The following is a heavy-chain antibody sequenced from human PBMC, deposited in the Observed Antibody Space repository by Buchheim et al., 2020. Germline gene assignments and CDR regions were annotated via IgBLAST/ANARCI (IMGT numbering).Heavy chain of an antibody. V-gene: IGHV3-33*01. D-gene: IGHD6-19*01. J-gene: IGHJ5*02. CDR1: GFTFWDSA. Sequence: VQLVESGGGVVQPWTSLRLSCVASGFTFWDSAMHWVRQAPGKGLEWVAMIWYDGNNKYYADSVKGRFTGSRDNSKNMLYLQMNSLRVEDTAVYYCARDPPQSGWSFAAWGQGTL. CDR3: ARDPPQSGWSFAA. CDR2: IWYDGNNK.